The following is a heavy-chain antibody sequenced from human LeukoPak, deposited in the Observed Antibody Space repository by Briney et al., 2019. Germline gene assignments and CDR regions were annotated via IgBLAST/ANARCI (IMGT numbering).Heavy chain of an antibody. CDR3: AKDLSADYYDSSGLDY. V-gene: IGHV3-7*01. J-gene: IGHJ4*02. Sequence: GGSLRLSCAASGFTSSNYWMNWVRQAPGKGLEWVANIKEDGSEKYYVDSVKGRFTISRDNSKNTLYLRMNSLRAEDTAVYYCAKDLSADYYDSSGLDYWGQGTLVTVSS. CDR2: IKEDGSEK. CDR1: GFTSSNYW. D-gene: IGHD3-22*01.